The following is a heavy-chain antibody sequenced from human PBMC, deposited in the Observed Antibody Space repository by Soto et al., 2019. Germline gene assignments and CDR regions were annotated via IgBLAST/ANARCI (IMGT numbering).Heavy chain of an antibody. CDR2: MIPNSGNT. V-gene: IGHV1-8*02. Sequence: ASVKVSCKASGYTFTSYAMHWVRQAPGQRLEWMGWMIPNSGNTAYSQKFLGRVTMTRNTSISTAYMELSSLRSEDTAVYYCARERTRGFDPWGQGTLVTV. CDR3: ARERTRGFDP. J-gene: IGHJ5*02. CDR1: GYTFTSYA.